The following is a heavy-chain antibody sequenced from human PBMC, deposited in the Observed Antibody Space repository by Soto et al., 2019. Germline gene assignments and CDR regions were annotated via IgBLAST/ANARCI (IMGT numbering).Heavy chain of an antibody. V-gene: IGHV1-18*01. CDR3: ARDLGAAAAGPYNWFDP. D-gene: IGHD6-13*01. Sequence: ASVKVSCKASGYTFTDYGISWVLQAPGQGLEWMGWISAYNDNTNYAQKLQGRVTMTTDTSTSTAYMELRSLRSDDTAVYYCARDLGAAAAGPYNWFDPWGQGTLVTVSS. J-gene: IGHJ5*02. CDR1: GYTFTDYG. CDR2: ISAYNDNT.